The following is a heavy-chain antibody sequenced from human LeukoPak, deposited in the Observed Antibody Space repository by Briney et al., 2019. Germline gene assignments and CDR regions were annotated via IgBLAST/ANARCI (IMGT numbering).Heavy chain of an antibody. CDR1: GFTFSSYW. V-gene: IGHV3-74*01. CDR2: INSDGSST. CDR3: ARARDKRSWFDP. J-gene: IGHJ5*02. Sequence: GGSLRLSCAASGFTFSSYWMHWVRQAPGKGLVWVSRINSDGSSTSYADSVKGRFTISRDNAKNTLYPQMNSLRAEDTAVYYCARARDKRSWFDPWGQGTLVTVSS. D-gene: IGHD4-17*01.